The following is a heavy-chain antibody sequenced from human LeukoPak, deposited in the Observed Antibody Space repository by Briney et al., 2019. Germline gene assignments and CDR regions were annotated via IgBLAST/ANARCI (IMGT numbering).Heavy chain of an antibody. CDR3: ARDTYSYDNSGYSRPYYFDS. V-gene: IGHV4-59*01. CDR1: GGPISSYY. CDR2: IYYSGST. Sequence: PSETLTLTCSVSGGPISSYYWTWIRQPPGKGLEWIGHIYYSGSTNYNPSLKSRVTISVDTSKKQFFLKLSSVTAADTAVYYCARDTYSYDNSGYSRPYYFDSWGQGTLVTVSS. J-gene: IGHJ4*02. D-gene: IGHD3-22*01.